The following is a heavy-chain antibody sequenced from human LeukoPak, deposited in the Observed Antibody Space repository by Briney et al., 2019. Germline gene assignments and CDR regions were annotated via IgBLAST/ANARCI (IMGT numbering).Heavy chain of an antibody. CDR2: IYYSGST. D-gene: IGHD3-10*01. CDR1: GGSISSYY. Sequence: PSETLSLTCTVSGGSISSYYWSWIRQPPGKGLEWIGYIYYSGSTNYNPSLKSRVTISVDTSKNQFSLKLSSVTAADTAVYYCARDVPFNYGSGSYYNLYFDYWGQGALVTVSS. V-gene: IGHV4-59*12. CDR3: ARDVPFNYGSGSYYNLYFDY. J-gene: IGHJ4*02.